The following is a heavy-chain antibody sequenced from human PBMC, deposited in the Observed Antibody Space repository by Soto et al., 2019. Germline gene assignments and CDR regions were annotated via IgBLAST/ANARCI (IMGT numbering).Heavy chain of an antibody. V-gene: IGHV3-74*01. CDR3: ARGWMGPDY. CDR1: GFTFSNYW. Sequence: GGSLRLSCAASGFTFSNYWMHWVRQAPGKGLVWVSRINNDGSNIIYADSVKGRFTISRDNAENTLSLQMNSLRAEDTAVYFCARGWMGPDYWGQGTQVTVSS. J-gene: IGHJ4*02. CDR2: INNDGSNI. D-gene: IGHD2-2*03.